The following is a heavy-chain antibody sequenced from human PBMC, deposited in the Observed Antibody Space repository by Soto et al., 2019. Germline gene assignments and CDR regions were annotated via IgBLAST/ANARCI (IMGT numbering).Heavy chain of an antibody. J-gene: IGHJ6*01. D-gene: IGHD2-15*01. V-gene: IGHV3-23*01. CDR1: GFTFSRYA. CDR2: INVTDGRR. CDR3: ATESMYVVLVASKRDHNYGRGV. Sequence: EGQLLESGVGLVRPGGSLTLSCAGSGFTFSRYAMTWVRQAPGKGLEWVSSINVTDGRRKYADSVKGRFTITTDTNKNMVYLKMNSQRVAKTALYYRATESMYVVLVASKRDHNYGRGVWRQGTTV.